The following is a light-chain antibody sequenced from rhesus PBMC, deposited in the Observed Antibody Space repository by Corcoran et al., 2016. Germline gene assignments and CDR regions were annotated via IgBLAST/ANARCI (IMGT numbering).Light chain of an antibody. CDR3: LQHDSYPFT. V-gene: IGKV1-28*01. CDR2: AAS. CDR1: QGISSY. Sequence: DIQMTQSPSSLSASVGDTVTITCRASQGISSYLNLFQQKPGKAPKLLIYAASSLESGVPSRFSGSGSGPEFTLAISSLQPEDFAAYYCLQHDSYPFTFGPGTKLDIK. J-gene: IGKJ3*01.